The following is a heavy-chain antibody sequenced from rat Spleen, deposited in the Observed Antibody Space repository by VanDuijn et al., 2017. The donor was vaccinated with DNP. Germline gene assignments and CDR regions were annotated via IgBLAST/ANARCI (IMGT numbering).Heavy chain of an antibody. CDR2: INYDGGGT. CDR3: TTDYYDGSYPRY. V-gene: IGHV5-20*01. J-gene: IGHJ2*01. CDR1: EFTFSDYY. Sequence: EVQLVESGGGLVQPGGSLKLSCAASEFTFSDYYMAWVRQAPTKGLEWVASINYDGGGTYYRDSVKGRFTISRDNAKSSLYLQMDSLRSEDTATYYCTTDYYDGSYPRYWGQGVMVTVSS. D-gene: IGHD1-12*02.